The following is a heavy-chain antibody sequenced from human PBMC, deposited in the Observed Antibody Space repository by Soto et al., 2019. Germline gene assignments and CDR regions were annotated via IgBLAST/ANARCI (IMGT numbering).Heavy chain of an antibody. CDR3: AKYLRVYDSTRPPYDY. J-gene: IGHJ4*02. CDR1: GFTFSSYA. Sequence: GGSLRLSCAASGFTFSSYAMSWVRQAPGKGLEWVSAISGSGGSTYYADSVKGRFTISRDNSKNTLYLQMNSLRAEDTAVYYCAKYLRVYDSTRPPYDYCGPGTLGTVSS. CDR2: ISGSGGST. V-gene: IGHV3-23*01. D-gene: IGHD3-22*01.